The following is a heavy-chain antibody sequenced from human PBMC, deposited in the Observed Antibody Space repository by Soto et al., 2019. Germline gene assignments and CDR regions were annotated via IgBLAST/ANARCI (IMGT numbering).Heavy chain of an antibody. CDR2: IYPGESDA. D-gene: IGHD2-8*01. V-gene: IGHV5-51*01. Sequence: GESLKISRQASGYTFSSYLLSWLRQMPGKGLDWMGIIYPGESDARYSPSFQGQVTISVDESTTTAYLKWSSLKASDTAMYYCVRPDYTQGVWYHTYDVWGQGTMVTVSS. CDR1: GYTFSSYL. CDR3: VRPDYTQGVWYHTYDV. J-gene: IGHJ3*01.